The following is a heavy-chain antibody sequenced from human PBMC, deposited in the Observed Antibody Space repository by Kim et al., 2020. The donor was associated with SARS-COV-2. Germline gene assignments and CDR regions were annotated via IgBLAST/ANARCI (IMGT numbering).Heavy chain of an antibody. V-gene: IGHV4-34*01. CDR2: INHSGYT. J-gene: IGHJ4*02. CDR3: ARGHSTSGYDY. CDR1: GESFSGYY. Sequence: SETLSLTCAVDGESFSGYYWSWIRQAPGKGLEWIGEINHSGYTNDNPSLQSRVTLSVDTSNNQFSLRLSSVTAADTAIYYCARGHSTSGYDYWGQGARVT. D-gene: IGHD2-2*01.